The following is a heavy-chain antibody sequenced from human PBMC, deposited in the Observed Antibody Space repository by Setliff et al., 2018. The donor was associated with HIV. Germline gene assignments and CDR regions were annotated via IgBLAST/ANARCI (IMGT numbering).Heavy chain of an antibody. CDR1: GFIFNNYG. V-gene: IGHV3-23*01. CDR3: TKGVQRFRPYYFDS. CDR2: IRDNGIST. Sequence: LRLSCAASGFIFNNYGMSWVRRAPGKGLEWVSGIRDNGISTYYADSVTGRFIISRDNSKNTLFLQMNSLKVEDTAIYYCTKGVQRFRPYYFDSWGQGALVTVSS. D-gene: IGHD3-10*01. J-gene: IGHJ4*02.